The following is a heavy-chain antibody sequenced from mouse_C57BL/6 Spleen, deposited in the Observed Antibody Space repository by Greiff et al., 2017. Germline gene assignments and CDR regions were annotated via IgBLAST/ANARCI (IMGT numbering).Heavy chain of an antibody. V-gene: IGHV1-9*01. Sequence: VQLQESGAELMQPGASVKLSCKATGYTFTGYWIEWVKQRPGHGLEWIGEILPGSGSTNYTEKFKGKATFTADTYSNTAYMQHSSLTTEDSAISYCTTGDDYDGNTATKERDYWGQGTTLTVSS. CDR2: ILPGSGST. J-gene: IGHJ2*01. CDR3: TTGDDYDGNTATKERDY. CDR1: GYTFTGYW. D-gene: IGHD2-4*01.